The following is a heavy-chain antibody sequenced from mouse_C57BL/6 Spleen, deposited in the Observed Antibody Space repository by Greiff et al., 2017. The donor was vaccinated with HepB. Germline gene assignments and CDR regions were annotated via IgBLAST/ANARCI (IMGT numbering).Heavy chain of an antibody. D-gene: IGHD2-3*01. Sequence: EVKVVESGGGLVKPGGSLKLSCAASGFTFSSYTMSWVRQTPEKRLEWVATISGGGGNTYYPDSVKGRFTISRDNAKNTLYLQMSSLRSENTALYYCARDGYLPYYFDYWGQGTTLTVSS. CDR1: GFTFSSYT. CDR3: ARDGYLPYYFDY. J-gene: IGHJ2*01. CDR2: ISGGGGNT. V-gene: IGHV5-9*01.